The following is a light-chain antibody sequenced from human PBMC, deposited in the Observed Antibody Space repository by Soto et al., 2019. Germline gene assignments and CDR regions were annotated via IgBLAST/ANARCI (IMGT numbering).Light chain of an antibody. J-gene: IGKJ1*01. CDR2: GAS. CDR3: QQYATSPTT. V-gene: IGKV3-20*01. CDR1: QSVSSSY. Sequence: ENVLTQSPGTLSLSPGERATLSCRASQSVSSSYLAWYQHKPGQAPRFLIYGASTRATGIPDRFSGSESGTDFTLTISRLEPEDFAVYYCQQYATSPTTFGQGTKVEIK.